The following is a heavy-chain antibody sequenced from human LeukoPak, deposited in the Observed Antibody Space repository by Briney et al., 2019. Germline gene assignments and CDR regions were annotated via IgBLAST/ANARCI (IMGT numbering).Heavy chain of an antibody. CDR1: GFTFSDYY. CDR2: ISSSGSTI. V-gene: IGHV3-11*01. Sequence: GGSLRLSCAASGFTFSDYYMSWIRQAPGKGLAWVSYISSSGSTIYYADSVKGRFTISRDNAKNSLYLQMNSLRAEDTAVYYCATEGNWGSNFDYWGQGTLVTVSS. J-gene: IGHJ4*02. CDR3: ATEGNWGSNFDY. D-gene: IGHD7-27*01.